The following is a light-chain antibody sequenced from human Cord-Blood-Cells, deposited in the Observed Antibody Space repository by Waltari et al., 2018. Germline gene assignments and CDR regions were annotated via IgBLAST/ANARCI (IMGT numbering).Light chain of an antibody. J-gene: IGLJ3*02. Sequence: QSALTQPASVSGSPGQSITISCTGTSSYVGGYNYVSWYQQHPGKAPKLMIYDVSKRPSGVSNRFSGSKSGNTASLTISGLQAEDEADYYCSSYTSSSTLRVFGGGTKLTVL. CDR2: DVS. V-gene: IGLV2-14*01. CDR3: SSYTSSSTLRV. CDR1: SSYVGGYNY.